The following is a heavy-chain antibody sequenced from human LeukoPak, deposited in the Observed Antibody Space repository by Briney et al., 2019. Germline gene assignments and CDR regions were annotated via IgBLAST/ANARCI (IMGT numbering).Heavy chain of an antibody. D-gene: IGHD3-10*01. Sequence: GGSLRLSCAASGFTFSRFGMHWVRQAPGKGPEWVAVIWFDGGKEYYADSVKGRFNISRDNSKNTLYLQLDSLRAGDTAVYYCARGGENFCDYWGQGTLVTVSS. J-gene: IGHJ4*02. V-gene: IGHV3-33*01. CDR2: IWFDGGKE. CDR3: ARGGENFCDY. CDR1: GFTFSRFG.